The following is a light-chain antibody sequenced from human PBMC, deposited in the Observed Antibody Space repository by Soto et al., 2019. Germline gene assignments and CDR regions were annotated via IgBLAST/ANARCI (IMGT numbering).Light chain of an antibody. V-gene: IGLV2-14*01. CDR1: SSDVGGYNY. CDR3: SSYTSTSTRV. Sequence: SALTQPAFVSGSPGQSITISCTGTSSDVGGYNYVSWYQHPPGKAPKLMISEVSTRPSGVSNRFSGSKSGNTDSLTISGLQAEDEADYYCSSYTSTSTRVFGTGTKVTVL. J-gene: IGLJ1*01. CDR2: EVS.